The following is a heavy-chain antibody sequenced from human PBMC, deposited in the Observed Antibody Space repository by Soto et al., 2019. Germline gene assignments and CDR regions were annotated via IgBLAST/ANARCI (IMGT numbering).Heavy chain of an antibody. D-gene: IGHD6-6*01. J-gene: IGHJ6*03. V-gene: IGHV3-9*01. Sequence: EVQLVESGGGLVQPGRSLRLSCAVSGFTFDDYAMHWVRQAPGKGLEWVSAIDWNSATTDYVDSVKGRFTISRDNAKNSLYLQMNGLRAEDTALYYCARDVAPRPRYMDVWGKGTTVTVSS. CDR3: ARDVAPRPRYMDV. CDR2: IDWNSATT. CDR1: GFTFDDYA.